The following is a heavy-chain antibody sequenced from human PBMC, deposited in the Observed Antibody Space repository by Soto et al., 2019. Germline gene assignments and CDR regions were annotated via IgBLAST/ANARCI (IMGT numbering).Heavy chain of an antibody. Sequence: EVQLLESGGVSVQPGGSLRLSCTASGFTLSNYWMHWVRQAPGKGLVWVSRINTDGSTTTYADSVKGRFTISRDNAKNTLYLQMNRLRDDDTAVYYCVRTRLGDGYTLGYWGQGTLVTVSS. CDR2: INTDGSTT. CDR1: GFTLSNYW. J-gene: IGHJ4*02. V-gene: IGHV3-74*01. D-gene: IGHD5-12*01. CDR3: VRTRLGDGYTLGY.